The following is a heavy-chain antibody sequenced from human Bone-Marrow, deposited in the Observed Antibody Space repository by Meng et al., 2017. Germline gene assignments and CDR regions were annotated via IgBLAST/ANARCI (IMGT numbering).Heavy chain of an antibody. CDR1: GFTFSSYW. CDR2: IKKDGSEK. D-gene: IGHD3-10*01. Sequence: GESLKISCAASGFTFSSYWMSWVRQATGKGLEWVANIKKDGSEKYYVDSVKGRFTISRDNAKNSLYLQMNSLRAEDTAVYYCARVGSNGSGSYYYYYYGMDVWGQGTTVTVSS. CDR3: ARVGSNGSGSYYYYYYGMDV. V-gene: IGHV3-7*01. J-gene: IGHJ6*02.